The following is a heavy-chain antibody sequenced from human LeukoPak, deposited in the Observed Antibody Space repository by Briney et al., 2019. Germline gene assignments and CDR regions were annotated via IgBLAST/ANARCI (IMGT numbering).Heavy chain of an antibody. J-gene: IGHJ4*02. D-gene: IGHD6-6*01. CDR2: IFPGDSDT. CDR1: GYSFTTYW. V-gene: IGHV5-51*01. CDR3: ARVRHSTASGVDY. Sequence: GESLKISCKGSGYSFTTYWIGWVRQMPGKGLEWMGIIFPGDSDTRYSPSFQGHITISADKSISTAYVQWSSLKASDTAMYYCARVRHSTASGVDYWGQGTLVTVSS.